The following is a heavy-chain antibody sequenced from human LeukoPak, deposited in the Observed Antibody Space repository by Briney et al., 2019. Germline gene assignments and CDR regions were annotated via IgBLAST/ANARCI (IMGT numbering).Heavy chain of an antibody. J-gene: IGHJ4*02. CDR1: CGFISIYY. CDR3: AREAWYCSSTSCYVGIDY. CDR2: IYTSGST. Sequence: PSETLSLTCTVSCGFISIYYGRWLRQPAGKGLEWIGRIYTSGSTNYHPSLKTRVTISVDTSKTQFSLKLSSVTAADTAVYYCAREAWYCSSTSCYVGIDYWGQGTRVTASS. V-gene: IGHV4-4*07. D-gene: IGHD2-2*01.